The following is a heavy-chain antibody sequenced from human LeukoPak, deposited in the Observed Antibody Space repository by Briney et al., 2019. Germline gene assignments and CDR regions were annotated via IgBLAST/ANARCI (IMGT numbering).Heavy chain of an antibody. V-gene: IGHV3-23*01. J-gene: IGHJ4*02. D-gene: IGHD6-19*01. CDR1: GFTFRNFA. CDR2: ISGSGSNT. CDR3: AKTRSAGWYTPFDS. Sequence: GGPLSFSFAASGFTFRNFALNWVRQAPGKGLEGASTISGSGSNTYYTDSVRGRFTISRDNSRNTLDLQMNSLRVEDTAIYYCAKTRSAGWYTPFDSWGQGTLVTVS.